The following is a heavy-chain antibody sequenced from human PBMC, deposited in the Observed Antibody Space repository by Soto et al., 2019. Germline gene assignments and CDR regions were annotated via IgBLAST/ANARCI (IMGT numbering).Heavy chain of an antibody. D-gene: IGHD1-26*01. J-gene: IGHJ6*02. V-gene: IGHV4-34*01. CDR1: GGSFSGYY. CDR2: INHSGST. CDR3: AMSRRGSWYGMDV. Sequence: QVQLQQWGAGLLKPSETLSLTCAVYGGSFSGYYWSWIRQPPGKGLEWIGEINHSGSTNYNPSLRSRVTISVDTSKTQFSLELSSVTAADAAVYYCAMSRRGSWYGMDVWGQGTTVTVSS.